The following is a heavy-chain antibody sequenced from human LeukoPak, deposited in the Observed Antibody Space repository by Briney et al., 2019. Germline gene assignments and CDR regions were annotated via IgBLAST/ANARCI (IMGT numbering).Heavy chain of an antibody. CDR2: ISYAGSDK. CDR3: AKWGSGSYTYYFDY. Sequence: GGSLRLSCAASGFSFSGYGMHWVRQAPGKGLEWVALISYAGSDKYYADSVKGRFTVSRDNSKNTLYLQMNSLRAEDTAVYYCAKWGSGSYTYYFDYWGQGTLATVSS. CDR1: GFSFSGYG. D-gene: IGHD3-10*01. V-gene: IGHV3-30*18. J-gene: IGHJ4*02.